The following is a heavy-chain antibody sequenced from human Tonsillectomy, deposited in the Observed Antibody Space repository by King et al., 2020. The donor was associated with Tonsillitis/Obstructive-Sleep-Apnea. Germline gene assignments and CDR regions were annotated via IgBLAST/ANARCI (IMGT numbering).Heavy chain of an antibody. V-gene: IGHV3-23*04. D-gene: IGHD1-26*01. J-gene: IGHJ4*02. CDR2: ISGSGGST. Sequence: DVQLVESGGGLVQPGGSLRLSCAASGFTFSSDAMSWVRQAPGKGLEWVSAISGSGGSTYYADSVKGRFTISRDNSKNTLYQQMHSLRAEDTAVYYCAQEIVGATALDYWGQRTVVTVS. CDR3: AQEIVGATALDY. CDR1: GFTFSSDA.